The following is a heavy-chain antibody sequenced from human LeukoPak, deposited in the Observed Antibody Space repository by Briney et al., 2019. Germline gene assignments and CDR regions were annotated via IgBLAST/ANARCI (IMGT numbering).Heavy chain of an antibody. D-gene: IGHD3-3*01. V-gene: IGHV1-18*01. CDR1: GYTFTSYG. CDR3: ARHTTIFLD. Sequence: ASVKVSCKASGYTFTSYGISWVRQAPGQGLEWMGWISAYNGNTNYAQKFQGRVTMTRDTSISTAYMELSRLRSDDTAVYYCARHTTIFLDWGQGTLVTVSS. CDR2: ISAYNGNT. J-gene: IGHJ4*02.